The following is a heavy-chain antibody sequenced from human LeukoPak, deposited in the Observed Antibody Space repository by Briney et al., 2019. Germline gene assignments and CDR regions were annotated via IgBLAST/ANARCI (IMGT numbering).Heavy chain of an antibody. V-gene: IGHV4-59*11. CDR1: GGSLTYHY. CDR3: ASEYYYDSSGWFDY. J-gene: IGHJ4*02. D-gene: IGHD3-22*01. Sequence: SETLSLTCTVSGGSLTYHYWTWIRQSPGRRPEWIGYIYYSGSTHYNPSLESRVAFSVDTSKNQVSLKLSSVTAADTAIYYCASEYYYDSSGWFDYWGQETLVTVSS. CDR2: IYYSGST.